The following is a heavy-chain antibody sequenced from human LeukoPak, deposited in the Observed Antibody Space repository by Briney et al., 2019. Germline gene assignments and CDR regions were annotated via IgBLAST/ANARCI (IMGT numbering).Heavy chain of an antibody. D-gene: IGHD6-19*01. V-gene: IGHV3-23*01. CDR3: AKSGAYEAVAGPNFDY. CDR1: GFTFSSYA. Sequence: GGSLRLSCAASGFTFSSYAMSWVRQAPGKGLEWVSAISGSGGSTYYADSVKGRFTISRDNSKNTLYLQMNSLRAEDTAVYYCAKSGAYEAVAGPNFDYWGQGTLVTVSS. CDR2: ISGSGGST. J-gene: IGHJ4*02.